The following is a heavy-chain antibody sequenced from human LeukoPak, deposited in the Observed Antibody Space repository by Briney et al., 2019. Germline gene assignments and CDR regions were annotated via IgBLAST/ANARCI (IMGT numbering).Heavy chain of an antibody. CDR2: ISAYNGNT. Sequence: ASVKVSCKASGYTFTSYGISWVRQAPGQGLEWMGWISAYNGNTNYAQKLQGRVTMTTDTSTSTAYMELRSLRSDDTAVYYCAREVAAAAGTGYFQHWGQGTLVTVSS. J-gene: IGHJ1*01. D-gene: IGHD6-13*01. CDR3: AREVAAAAGTGYFQH. V-gene: IGHV1-18*01. CDR1: GYTFTSYG.